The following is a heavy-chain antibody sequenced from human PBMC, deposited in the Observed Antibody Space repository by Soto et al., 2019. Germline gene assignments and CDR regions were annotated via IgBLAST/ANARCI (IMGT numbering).Heavy chain of an antibody. CDR2: VSASCGST. CDR1: GFSFNTYA. CDR3: AKTMGDCSGGSCYGAYSMDG. Sequence: EVQLLESGGGLVQPGGSLRLSCAASGFSFNTYAMSWVRQARGKGPEWVSTVSASCGSTYSADSVKGRFTISRDNYKNPGHLQMNSLRAEDKAVYYCAKTMGDCSGGSCYGAYSMDGWGQGITVTVSS. V-gene: IGHV3-23*01. J-gene: IGHJ6*02. D-gene: IGHD2-15*01.